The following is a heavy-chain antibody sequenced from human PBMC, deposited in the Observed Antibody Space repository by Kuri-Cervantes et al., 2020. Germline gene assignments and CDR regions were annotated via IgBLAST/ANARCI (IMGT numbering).Heavy chain of an antibody. CDR3: AKVVAYGSGSYYND. Sequence: GGSLRLSCAASGFTFSRSGIHWVRQAPGKGLEWVSITHSGGSTYYADSVKGRFTISRDNSRNTLSLQMNSLRGEDTAVYYCAKVVAYGSGSYYNDWGQGTLVTVSS. V-gene: IGHV3-53*01. CDR2: THSGGST. CDR1: GFTFSRSG. D-gene: IGHD3-10*01. J-gene: IGHJ4*02.